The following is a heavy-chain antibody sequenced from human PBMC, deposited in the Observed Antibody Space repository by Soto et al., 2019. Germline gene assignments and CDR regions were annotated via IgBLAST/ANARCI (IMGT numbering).Heavy chain of an antibody. Sequence: QITLKESGPPLVKPTQTLTLTCTFSGFSLTTDRVGVGWIRQPPGGALEWLAVIYWDDSKTYRPSLESRLTIPKDTSKNQVALTMTNTDSLDTATYYCAHAYGGRSLYWGQGTLVTVSS. CDR1: GFSLTTDRVG. CDR2: IYWDDSK. J-gene: IGHJ4*02. D-gene: IGHD3-16*01. V-gene: IGHV2-5*02. CDR3: AHAYGGRSLY.